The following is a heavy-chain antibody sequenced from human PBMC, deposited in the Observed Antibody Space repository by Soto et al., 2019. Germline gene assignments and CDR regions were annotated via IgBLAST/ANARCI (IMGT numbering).Heavy chain of an antibody. J-gene: IGHJ4*02. CDR2: ISYDGSNK. D-gene: IGHD4-17*01. Sequence: PGGSLRLSCAASGFTFSSYAMHWVRQAPGKGLEWVAVISYDGSNKYYADSVKGRFTISRDNSKNTLYLQMNSLRAEDTAVYYCARDGRGDYEPFYFDYWGQGTLVTVSS. CDR3: ARDGRGDYEPFYFDY. V-gene: IGHV3-30-3*01. CDR1: GFTFSSYA.